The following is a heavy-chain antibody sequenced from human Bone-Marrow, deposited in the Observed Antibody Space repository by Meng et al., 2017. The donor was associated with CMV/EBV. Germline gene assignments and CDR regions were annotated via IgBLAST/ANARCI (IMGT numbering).Heavy chain of an antibody. CDR2: IIPIFGTA. J-gene: IGHJ4*02. CDR1: GGPFSSYA. Sequence: CKASGGPFSSYAISWVRQAPGQGLEWMGGIIPIFGTANYAQKFQGRVTITADKSTSTAYMELSSLRSEDTAVYYCARRRDGYNYLYYWGQGTLVTVSS. V-gene: IGHV1-69*06. CDR3: ARRRDGYNYLYY. D-gene: IGHD5-24*01.